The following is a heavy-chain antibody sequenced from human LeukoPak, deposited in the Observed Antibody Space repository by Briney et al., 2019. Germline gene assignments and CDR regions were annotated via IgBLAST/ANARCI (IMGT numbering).Heavy chain of an antibody. Sequence: GGSLRLSCAASGISFSSYAMTWVRQAPGKGLEWVALISYDGSNKYYADSVKGRFTISRDNSKTTLYLQMNSLRPEDTSVYYCARDGPLGESVYFDYWGQGTLVTVSS. D-gene: IGHD3-10*01. CDR1: GISFSSYA. CDR2: ISYDGSNK. J-gene: IGHJ4*02. V-gene: IGHV3-30*04. CDR3: ARDGPLGESVYFDY.